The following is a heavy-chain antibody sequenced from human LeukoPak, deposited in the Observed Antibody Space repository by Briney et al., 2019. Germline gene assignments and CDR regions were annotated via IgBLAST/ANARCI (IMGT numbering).Heavy chain of an antibody. D-gene: IGHD2-2*01. J-gene: IGHJ5*02. CDR1: GGTFSSYA. V-gene: IGHV1-69*06. CDR2: IIPIFGTA. Sequence: SVKVSCKASGGTFSSYAISWVRQAPGQGLEWMGGIIPIFGTANYAQKFQGRVTITADKSTSTAYMELSSLRSEDTAAYYCARGSEDIVVVPAAIVYNWFDPWGQGTLVTVSS. CDR3: ARGSEDIVVVPAAIVYNWFDP.